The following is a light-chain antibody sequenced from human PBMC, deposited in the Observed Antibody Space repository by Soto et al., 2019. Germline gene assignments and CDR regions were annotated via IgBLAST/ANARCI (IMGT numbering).Light chain of an antibody. CDR3: CSYAGSSTLYV. CDR1: SSDIGTYNL. CDR2: EVN. V-gene: IGLV2-23*02. Sequence: QSGLTQPASVSGSPGQSITISCTGTSSDIGTYNLVSWYQQHPGKAPKLMIYEVNKRPSGVSDRFSGSKSGNTASLTISGLQAEDEADYYCCSYAGSSTLYVFGTGTKLTVL. J-gene: IGLJ1*01.